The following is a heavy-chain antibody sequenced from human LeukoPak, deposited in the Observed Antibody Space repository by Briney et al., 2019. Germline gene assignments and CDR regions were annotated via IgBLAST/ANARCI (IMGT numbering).Heavy chain of an antibody. J-gene: IGHJ6*03. D-gene: IGHD4-17*01. CDR3: AKYYGDDPDYYYYYMDV. CDR2: ISGSGGST. CDR1: GFTFSSYD. Sequence: GGSLRLSCAASGFTFSSYDMHWVRQAPGKGLEWVSAISGSGGSTYYADSVKGRFTISRDNSKNTLYLQMNSLRAEDTAVYYCAKYYGDDPDYYYYYMDVWGKGTTVTISS. V-gene: IGHV3-23*01.